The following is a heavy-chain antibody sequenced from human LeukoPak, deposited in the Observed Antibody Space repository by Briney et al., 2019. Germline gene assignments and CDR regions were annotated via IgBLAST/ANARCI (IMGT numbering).Heavy chain of an antibody. CDR3: ARGDYYGSPKVVAA. Sequence: EASVKVSCKAPGYIFATYYMHWVRQAPGQGLEWIGWINPNSGDTNYAQKFQDRVTMTRDTSISTAYIELNLLRSDDTAVFYCARGDYYGSPKVVAAWGQGTLVTVSS. CDR2: INPNSGDT. CDR1: GYIFATYY. D-gene: IGHD3-10*01. V-gene: IGHV1-2*02. J-gene: IGHJ5*02.